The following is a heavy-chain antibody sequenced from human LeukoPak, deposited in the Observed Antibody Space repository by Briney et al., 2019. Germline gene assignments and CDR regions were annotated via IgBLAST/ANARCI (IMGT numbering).Heavy chain of an antibody. D-gene: IGHD2-2*02. CDR1: GFTLSSYS. CDR3: ARAVVNCSSTSCYTREYYYYGMDV. CDR2: ISSSSSYI. Sequence: GGSLRLSCAASGFTLSSYSMNWVRQAPGKGLEWVSSISSSSSYIYYADSVKGRFTISRDNAKNSLYLQMNSLRAEDTAVYYCARAVVNCSSTSCYTREYYYYGMDVWGQGTTVTVSS. J-gene: IGHJ6*02. V-gene: IGHV3-21*01.